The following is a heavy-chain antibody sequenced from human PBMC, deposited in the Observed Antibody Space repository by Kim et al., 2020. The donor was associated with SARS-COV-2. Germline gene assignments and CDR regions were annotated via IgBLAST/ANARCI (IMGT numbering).Heavy chain of an antibody. V-gene: IGHV4-34*01. D-gene: IGHD6-19*01. CDR3: ARARNSSGSYFGDAFDI. Sequence: LTSRVPISVDTSKNQFSLKLSSVTAADTAVYYCARARNSSGSYFGDAFDIWGQGTMVTVSS. J-gene: IGHJ3*02.